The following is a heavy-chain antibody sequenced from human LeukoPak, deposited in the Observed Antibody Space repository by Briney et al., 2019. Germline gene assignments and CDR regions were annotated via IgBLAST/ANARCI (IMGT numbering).Heavy chain of an antibody. D-gene: IGHD6-13*01. V-gene: IGHV1-18*01. J-gene: IGHJ6*03. Sequence: ASVKVSCKASGYTFTSYGTSWVRQAPGQGLEWMGWISAYNGNTNYAQKLQGRVTMTTDTSTSTAYMELRSLRSDDTAVYYCARIPSSSSRTPIYYYYYMDVWGKGTTVTVSS. CDR1: GYTFTSYG. CDR2: ISAYNGNT. CDR3: ARIPSSSSRTPIYYYYYMDV.